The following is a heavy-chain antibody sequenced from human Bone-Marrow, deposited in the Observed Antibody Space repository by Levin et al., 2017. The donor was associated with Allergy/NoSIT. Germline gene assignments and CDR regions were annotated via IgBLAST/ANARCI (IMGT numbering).Heavy chain of an antibody. D-gene: IGHD5-18*01. Sequence: SSETLSLTCAVSGGSITNTDWWSWFRQPPGKGLEWIGEIYPGRSTDYNPSLKSRVTISLDKSKNQVSLKVNSVTAADTAVYYGARDPHSRGFTYGGDYLGQGTLVTVSS. CDR2: IYPGRST. V-gene: IGHV4-4*02. J-gene: IGHJ4*02. CDR3: ARDPHSRGFTYGGDY. CDR1: GGSITNTDW.